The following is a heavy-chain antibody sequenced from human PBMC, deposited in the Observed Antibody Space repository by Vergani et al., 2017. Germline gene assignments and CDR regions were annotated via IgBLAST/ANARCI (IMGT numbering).Heavy chain of an antibody. D-gene: IGHD3-22*01. CDR2: ISYDGSNK. V-gene: IGHV3-30*18. J-gene: IGHJ5*02. Sequence: QVQLVESGGGVVQPGRSLRLSCAASGFTFSSYGRHWVRQAPGKGLEWVAVISYDGSNKYYADSVKGRFTISRDNSKNTLYLQMNSLRAEDTAVYYCAKDLDDYYDSSGFDPWGQGTLVTVSS. CDR3: AKDLDDYYDSSGFDP. CDR1: GFTFSSYG.